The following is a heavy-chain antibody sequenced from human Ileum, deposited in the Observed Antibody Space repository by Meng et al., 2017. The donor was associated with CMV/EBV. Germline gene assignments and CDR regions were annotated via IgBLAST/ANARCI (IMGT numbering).Heavy chain of an antibody. V-gene: IGHV3-23*01. CDR1: GVTFSVYA. Sequence: CEASGVTFSVYAISWVRRAPGEGMEWVAGISEGGISTYYADSMESRLTISRNNSKNTVYLQMNSLRVDDTAVYYCAKALTAVVTLDYWGQGTLVTVSS. J-gene: IGHJ4*02. CDR2: ISEGGIST. D-gene: IGHD2-21*02. CDR3: AKALTAVVTLDY.